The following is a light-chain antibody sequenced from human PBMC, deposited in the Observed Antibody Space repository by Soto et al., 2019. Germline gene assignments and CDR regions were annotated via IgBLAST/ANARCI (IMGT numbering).Light chain of an antibody. CDR2: KAF. CDR1: QSISSW. V-gene: IGKV1-5*03. J-gene: IGKJ2*01. CDR3: QQYNSYSYT. Sequence: DIQMTQSPSTLSASVGDRVTITCRASQSISSWLAWYQQKPGKAPKLMIYKAFRLESGVPSRFSGSGSGTEFTLTISSLQPEYFATYYCQQYNSYSYTFGQGTKLDSK.